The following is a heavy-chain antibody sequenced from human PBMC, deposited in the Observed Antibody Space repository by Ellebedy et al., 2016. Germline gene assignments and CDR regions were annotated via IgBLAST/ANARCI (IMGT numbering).Heavy chain of an antibody. V-gene: IGHV3-33*01. CDR1: GFTFSSYG. CDR2: IWTDERNK. CDR3: AREVPLSYSTSWWGGPYAFDV. J-gene: IGHJ3*01. D-gene: IGHD6-13*01. Sequence: GESLKISCAASGFTFSSYGIHWVRQAPGKGLEWVAVIWTDERNKDYADSVKGRFTISRDNSKNTLYMQMNSLRAEDTAVYYCAREVPLSYSTSWWGGPYAFDVWGQGTMVTVSS.